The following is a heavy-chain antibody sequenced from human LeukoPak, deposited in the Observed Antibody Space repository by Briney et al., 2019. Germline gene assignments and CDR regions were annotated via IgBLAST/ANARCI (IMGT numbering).Heavy chain of an antibody. Sequence: GGSLRLSCAASGFTFSSYAMHWVRQAPGKGLEWVAVISYDGSNKYYADSVKGRFTISRDNSKNTLYLQMNSLRAEDTAVYYCAKEGAIAAAGNWFDPWGQGTLVTVSS. D-gene: IGHD6-13*01. V-gene: IGHV3-30*18. CDR1: GFTFSSYA. J-gene: IGHJ5*02. CDR3: AKEGAIAAAGNWFDP. CDR2: ISYDGSNK.